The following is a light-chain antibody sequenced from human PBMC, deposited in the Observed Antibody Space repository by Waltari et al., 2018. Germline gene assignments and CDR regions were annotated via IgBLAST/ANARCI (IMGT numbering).Light chain of an antibody. Sequence: EIVLTQSPATLSLSPGETATLSCGASQSVTASYVAWSQQKPGLAPRLLIYDATDRAPGIPGRFSGSGSGTDFTLTISGVEPEDFAVYYCHQYGRSPLTFGGGTKVEI. V-gene: IGKV3D-20*01. CDR1: QSVTASY. J-gene: IGKJ4*01. CDR3: HQYGRSPLT. CDR2: DAT.